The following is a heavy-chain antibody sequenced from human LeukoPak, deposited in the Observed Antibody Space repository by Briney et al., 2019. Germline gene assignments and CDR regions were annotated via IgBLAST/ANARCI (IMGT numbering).Heavy chain of an antibody. Sequence: GGSLRLSCAASGFTFSTYSLNWVRQAPGKGLEWVSSISSSSDDIYYIDSVKGRFTIARDNAKNSLFLQMTRLRAEDTAVYYCARGDDILTGYYGFDSWGQGTLVTVSS. V-gene: IGHV3-21*01. D-gene: IGHD3-9*01. J-gene: IGHJ4*02. CDR3: ARGDDILTGYYGFDS. CDR2: ISSSSDDI. CDR1: GFTFSTYS.